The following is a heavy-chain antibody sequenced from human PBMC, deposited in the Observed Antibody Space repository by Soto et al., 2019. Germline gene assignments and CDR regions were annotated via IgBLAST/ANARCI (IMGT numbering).Heavy chain of an antibody. CDR2: ISAYNGNT. V-gene: IGHV1-18*01. D-gene: IGHD3-22*01. Sequence: ASLKVCCQASGYTFTSYGISWVRQAPGEGLEWMGWISAYNGNTNYAQKLQGRVTMTTDTCTSTAYMELRSLRSDDTAVYYCARDNHYYDSSCYPHYCGQGTLVTVSS. CDR3: ARDNHYYDSSCYPHY. J-gene: IGHJ4*02. CDR1: GYTFTSYG.